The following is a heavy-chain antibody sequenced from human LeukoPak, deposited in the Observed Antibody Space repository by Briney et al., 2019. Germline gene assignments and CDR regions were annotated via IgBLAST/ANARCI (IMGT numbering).Heavy chain of an antibody. Sequence: KPSETLSLTCTVSGYSISSGYYWGWIRQPPGKGLEWIGSIYHSGSTYYNPSLKSRVTISVDTSKNQFSLKLSSVTAADTAVYYCARAGSLAYVPSLYNWFDPWGQGTLVTVSS. CDR3: ARAGSLAYVPSLYNWFDP. J-gene: IGHJ5*02. V-gene: IGHV4-38-2*02. CDR2: IYHSGST. CDR1: GYSISSGYY. D-gene: IGHD3-16*01.